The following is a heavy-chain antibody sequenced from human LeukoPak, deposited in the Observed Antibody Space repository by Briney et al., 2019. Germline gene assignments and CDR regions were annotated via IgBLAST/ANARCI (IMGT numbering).Heavy chain of an antibody. D-gene: IGHD2-21*02. J-gene: IGHJ4*02. CDR3: ARDEEGYCGGDCYFDY. CDR1: GFTFSSYS. CDR2: ISSSSSYI. V-gene: IGHV3-21*01. Sequence: PGRSLRLSCAASGFTFSSYSMNWVRQAPGKGLEWVSSISSSSSYIYYADSVKGRFTISRDDAKNSLYLQMNSLRAEDTAVYYCARDEEGYCGGDCYFDYWGQGTLVTVSS.